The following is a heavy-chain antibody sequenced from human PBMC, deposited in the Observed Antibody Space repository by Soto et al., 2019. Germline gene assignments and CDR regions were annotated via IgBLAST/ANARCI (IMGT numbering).Heavy chain of an antibody. J-gene: IGHJ4*02. D-gene: IGHD5-12*01. CDR1: GLTYSSSA. CDR2: INPILGTA. CDR3: ARGGVDVVATSDFDY. Sequence: SVKVSCNASGLTYSSSAISWGRQAPGQGPEWMGGINPILGTADYAPKFQGRVTITADESTSTVYMELGSLRSEDTAMYYCARGGVDVVATSDFDYWGQGTLVTVSS. V-gene: IGHV1-69*13.